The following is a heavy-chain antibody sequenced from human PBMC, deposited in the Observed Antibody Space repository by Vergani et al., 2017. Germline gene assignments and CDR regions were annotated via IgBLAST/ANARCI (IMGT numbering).Heavy chain of an antibody. CDR3: ARDRGLLWFGEFQYYYGMDV. V-gene: IGHV4-31*03. CDR2: IYYSGST. CDR1: GGSISSGGYY. D-gene: IGHD3-10*01. J-gene: IGHJ6*02. Sequence: QVQLQESGPGLVKPSQTLSLTCTVSGGSISSGGYYWSWIRQHPGKGLEWIGYIYYSGSTYYNPSLKSRVTISVDTSKNQFSLKLSSVTAADTAVYYCARDRGLLWFGEFQYYYGMDVWGQGTTVTVSS.